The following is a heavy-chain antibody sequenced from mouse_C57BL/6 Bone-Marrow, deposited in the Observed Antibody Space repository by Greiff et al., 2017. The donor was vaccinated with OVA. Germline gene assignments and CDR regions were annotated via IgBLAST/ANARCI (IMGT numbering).Heavy chain of an antibody. J-gene: IGHJ1*03. CDR2: IDPSDSYT. V-gene: IGHV1-69*01. Sequence: QVHVKQPGAELVMPGASVKLSCKASGYTFTSYWMHWVKQRPGQGLEWIGEIDPSDSYTNYNQKFKGKSTLTVDKSSSTAYMQLSSLTSEDSAVYYCAVYFDVWGTGTTVTVSS. CDR3: AVYFDV. CDR1: GYTFTSYW.